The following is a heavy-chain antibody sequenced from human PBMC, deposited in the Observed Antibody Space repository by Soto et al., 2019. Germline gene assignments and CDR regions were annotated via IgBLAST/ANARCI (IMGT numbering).Heavy chain of an antibody. CDR3: ARVVGFDYFGTDV. V-gene: IGHV1-69*12. D-gene: IGHD1-26*01. J-gene: IGHJ6*02. CDR1: GGTFSTYA. CDR2: IIPIFGTA. Sequence: QVQLVQSGAEVKKPGSSVKVSCKASGGTFSTYAISWVRQAPGQGLEWMGGIIPIFGTANYAQTFQGRVTITADESTSTAYMELGSLRSEDPAMYYCARVVGFDYFGTDVWGQGTTVTVAS.